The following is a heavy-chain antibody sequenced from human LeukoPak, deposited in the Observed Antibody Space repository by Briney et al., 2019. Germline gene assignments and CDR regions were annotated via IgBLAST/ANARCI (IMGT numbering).Heavy chain of an antibody. CDR1: GYTFTSYG. V-gene: IGHV1-18*01. J-gene: IGHJ4*02. CDR3: ARDRTRWELRPGN. Sequence: ASVKVSCKASGYTFTSYGISWVRQAPGQGLEWMGWISACNGNTNYAQKLQGRVTMTTDTSTITAYMELRSLRSDDTAVYYCARDRTRWELRPGNWGQGTLVTVSS. CDR2: ISACNGNT. D-gene: IGHD1-26*01.